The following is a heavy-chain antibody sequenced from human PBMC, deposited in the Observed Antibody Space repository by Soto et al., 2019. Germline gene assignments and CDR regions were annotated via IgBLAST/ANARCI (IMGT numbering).Heavy chain of an antibody. D-gene: IGHD5-12*01. CDR3: ARDRYSGYDWVGTDY. J-gene: IGHJ4*02. V-gene: IGHV3-33*01. CDR1: GFTFSSYG. CDR2: IWYDGSNK. Sequence: QVQLVESGGGVVQPGRSLRLSCAASGFTFSSYGMHWVRQAPGKGLEWVAVIWYDGSNKYYADSVKGRFTISRDNSKNTLYVQMNSLRAADTAVYYCARDRYSGYDWVGTDYWGQGTLVTVFS.